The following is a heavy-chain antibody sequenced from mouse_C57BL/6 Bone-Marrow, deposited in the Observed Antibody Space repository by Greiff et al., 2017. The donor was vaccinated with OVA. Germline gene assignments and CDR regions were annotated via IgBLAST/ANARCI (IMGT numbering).Heavy chain of an antibody. CDR1: GFTFTDYY. Sequence: EVKLMESGGGLVQPGGSLSLSCAASGFTFTDYYMSWVRQPPGKALEWLGFIRNKANGYTTAYSASVKGRFTISRDNSQSILYLQMNALRAEDSATYYCARFYYDYGGDAMDYWGQGTSVTVSS. CDR2: IRNKANGYTT. J-gene: IGHJ4*01. D-gene: IGHD2-4*01. CDR3: ARFYYDYGGDAMDY. V-gene: IGHV7-3*01.